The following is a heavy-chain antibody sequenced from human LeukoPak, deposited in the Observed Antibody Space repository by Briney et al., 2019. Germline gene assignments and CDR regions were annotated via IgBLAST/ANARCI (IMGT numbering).Heavy chain of an antibody. J-gene: IGHJ4*02. CDR2: IFYSGSP. CDR1: GASMRSDY. Sequence: PSETLSLTCSVSGASMRSDYWSWSRQSPGKGLEWVGYIFYSGSPNYNPSLKSRVTISVDTSKNQFSLKVSSVTAADTAVYYCARTPSIAAAGIFDYWGQGTLVTVSS. D-gene: IGHD6-13*01. V-gene: IGHV4-59*12. CDR3: ARTPSIAAAGIFDY.